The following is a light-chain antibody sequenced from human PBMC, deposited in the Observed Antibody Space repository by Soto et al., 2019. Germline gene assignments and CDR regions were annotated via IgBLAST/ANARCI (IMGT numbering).Light chain of an antibody. CDR2: GAS. CDR1: QHIFYN. Sequence: IVMTQSPATLSVSPGESATLSCRAGQHIFYNVAWYQHRPGQAPRLLIYGASTRATGIPARFSGSGSGTEFTLTISSLQSEDFAVYFCQQYDDWLRLTFGGGTKVEIK. J-gene: IGKJ4*01. V-gene: IGKV3-15*01. CDR3: QQYDDWLRLT.